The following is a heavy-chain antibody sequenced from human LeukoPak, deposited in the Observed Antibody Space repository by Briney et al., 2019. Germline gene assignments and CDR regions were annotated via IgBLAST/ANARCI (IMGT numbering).Heavy chain of an antibody. J-gene: IGHJ4*02. CDR3: ARDVPYYYGSGSYYFDY. CDR2: IDGNGGST. V-gene: IGHV3-23*01. CDR1: GFTFSSYV. D-gene: IGHD3-10*01. Sequence: PGGSLRLSCAASGFTFSSYVMNWVRQAPGKGLEWVSGIDGNGGSTHYADSVRGRFTISRDNSKNSLYLQMNSLRAEDTAVYYCARDVPYYYGSGSYYFDYWGQGTLVTVSS.